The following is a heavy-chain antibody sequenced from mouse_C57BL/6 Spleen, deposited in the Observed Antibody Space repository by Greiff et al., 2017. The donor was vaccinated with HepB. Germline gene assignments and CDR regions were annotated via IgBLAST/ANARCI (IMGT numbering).Heavy chain of an antibody. D-gene: IGHD1-1*01. Sequence: EVQLVESGAELVRPGASVKLSCTASGFNIKDDYMHWVKQRPEQGLEWIGWIDPENGDTEYASKFQGKATITADTSSNTAYLQLSSLTSEDTAVYYCTTEFDYGSSGFAYWGQGTLVTVSA. CDR2: IDPENGDT. J-gene: IGHJ3*01. V-gene: IGHV14-4*01. CDR1: GFNIKDDY. CDR3: TTEFDYGSSGFAY.